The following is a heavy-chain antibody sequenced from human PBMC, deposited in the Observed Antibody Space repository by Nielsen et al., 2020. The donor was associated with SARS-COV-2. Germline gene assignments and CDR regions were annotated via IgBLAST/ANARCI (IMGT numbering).Heavy chain of an antibody. Sequence: SETLSLTCTVSGGSISSGDYYWSWIRQPPGKGLEWIGYIYYSGSTNYNPSLKSRVTISVDTSKNQFSLKLSSVTAADTAVYYCARGQVATQFDYWGQGTLVTVSS. CDR2: IYYSGST. CDR3: ARGQVATQFDY. D-gene: IGHD5-12*01. V-gene: IGHV4-30-4*01. J-gene: IGHJ4*02. CDR1: GGSISSGDYY.